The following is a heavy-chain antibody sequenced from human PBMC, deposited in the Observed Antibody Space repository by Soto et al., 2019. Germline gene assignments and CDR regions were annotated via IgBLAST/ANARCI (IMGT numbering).Heavy chain of an antibody. CDR3: ARGYSSGYYYYMDV. D-gene: IGHD6-19*01. V-gene: IGHV1-8*01. CDR2: MNPNSGNT. Sequence: PSVKVSCKASGYTFTSYDINWVRQATGQGLEWVGWMNPNSGNTGYAQKFQGRVTMTRNTSISTAYMELSSLRSEDTAVYYCARGYSSGYYYYMDVWGKGTTVTVSS. CDR1: GYTFTSYD. J-gene: IGHJ6*03.